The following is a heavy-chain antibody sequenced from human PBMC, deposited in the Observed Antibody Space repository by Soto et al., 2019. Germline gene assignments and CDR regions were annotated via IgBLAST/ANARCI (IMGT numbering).Heavy chain of an antibody. Sequence: ASVKVSCKVSGYRFPSYGINWVRQAPGQGLEWVGWVNPDNHNTNYAQNFQQRVSLTTDTSTSTAFLELRGLRSDDTAVYYCARGRIGPAAITGYFDYWGQGNMVTVYS. CDR2: VNPDNHNT. V-gene: IGHV1-18*01. D-gene: IGHD2-2*02. CDR3: ARGRIGPAAITGYFDY. J-gene: IGHJ4*02. CDR1: GYRFPSYG.